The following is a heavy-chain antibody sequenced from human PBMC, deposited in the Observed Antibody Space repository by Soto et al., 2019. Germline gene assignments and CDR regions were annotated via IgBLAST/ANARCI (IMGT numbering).Heavy chain of an antibody. D-gene: IGHD6-19*01. CDR2: LFYSGAT. CDR3: ARDGGLVPGFDY. CDR1: GGSISSNSYY. Sequence: SATLSLTCTVSGGSISSNSYYWDWIRQPPGKGLEWIGSLFYSGATYHNPSLQSRVTISVDTSKNQFSLHLSSVTAADTAVYYCARDGGLVPGFDYWGQGTLVTVSS. J-gene: IGHJ4*02. V-gene: IGHV4-39*02.